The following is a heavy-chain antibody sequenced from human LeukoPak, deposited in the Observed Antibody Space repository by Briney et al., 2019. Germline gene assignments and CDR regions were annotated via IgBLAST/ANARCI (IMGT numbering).Heavy chain of an antibody. CDR2: ISSSGSTI. CDR3: ARLYYGSGSYYGFYYFDY. D-gene: IGHD3-10*01. CDR1: GFTFSSYE. J-gene: IGHJ4*02. V-gene: IGHV3-48*03. Sequence: GGSLRLSCAASGFTFSSYEMNWVRQAPGKGLEWVSYISSSGSTIYYADSVKGRFTISRDNAKNSLYLQMNSLRAEDTAVYYCARLYYGSGSYYGFYYFDYWGQGTLVTVSS.